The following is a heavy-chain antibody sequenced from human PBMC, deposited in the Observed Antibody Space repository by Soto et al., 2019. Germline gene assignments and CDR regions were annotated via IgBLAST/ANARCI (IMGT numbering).Heavy chain of an antibody. CDR1: GGSISSYY. Sequence: SETLSFTCTVSGGSISSYYWSWIRQPAGKGLEWIGRIYTSGSTNYNPSLKSRVTMSVDTSKNQFSLKLSSVTAADTAVYYCARAGPTVTTKGFDYYYGMDVWGQGTTVTVSS. V-gene: IGHV4-4*07. D-gene: IGHD4-17*01. CDR3: ARAGPTVTTKGFDYYYGMDV. CDR2: IYTSGST. J-gene: IGHJ6*02.